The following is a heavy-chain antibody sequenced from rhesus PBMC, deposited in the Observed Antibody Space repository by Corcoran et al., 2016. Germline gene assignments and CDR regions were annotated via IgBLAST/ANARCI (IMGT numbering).Heavy chain of an antibody. CDR3: ARQDYVDDYAYCGTFYFDA. CDR1: GFSLSTSGMR. V-gene: IGHV2S2*01. Sequence: QVTLKESGPALVKPTQTLTLTCTLSGFSLSTSGMRVSWIRQPPGTALEWLARIDWNDYKYSTTSRKNRHAISKETTKNQVVLTMTNMDPMDTATDDCARQDYVDDYAYCGTFYFDAWGQGILVTVSS. J-gene: IGHJ4*01. CDR2: IDWNDYK. D-gene: IGHD3-9*01.